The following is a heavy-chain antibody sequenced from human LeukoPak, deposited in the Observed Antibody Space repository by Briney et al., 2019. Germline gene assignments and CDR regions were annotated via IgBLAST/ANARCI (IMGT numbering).Heavy chain of an antibody. J-gene: IGHJ3*02. V-gene: IGHV3-30-3*01. D-gene: IGHD3-10*01. CDR3: ARLGERTTMIRGVIVEAFDI. CDR1: GFTFGSYA. CDR2: ISYDGSNK. Sequence: GGSLRLSCAASGFTFGSYAMHWVRQAPGKGLEWVAVISYDGSNKYYAASVKGRFTISRDNAQKSVYLHMNSLRDEDTATYYCARLGERTTMIRGVIVEAFDIWGQGTMVTVSS.